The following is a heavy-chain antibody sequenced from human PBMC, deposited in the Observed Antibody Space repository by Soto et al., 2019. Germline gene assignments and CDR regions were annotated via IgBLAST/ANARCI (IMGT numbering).Heavy chain of an antibody. CDR2: IGTYSGNT. CDR3: ARGADSAFDI. Sequence: QVQLVQSGGEVKKPGASVKVSCKASGYTSTSFGISWVRQAPGQGLEWMGWIGTYSGNTNYAEKFQGRVTMPTETETSTSTAYMELRSLRSDDTAVYYCARGADSAFDIWGQGTMVTVSS. CDR1: GYTSTSFG. D-gene: IGHD1-26*01. V-gene: IGHV1-18*01. J-gene: IGHJ3*02.